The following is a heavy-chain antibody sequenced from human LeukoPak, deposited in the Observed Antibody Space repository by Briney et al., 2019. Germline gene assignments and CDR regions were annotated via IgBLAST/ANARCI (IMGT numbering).Heavy chain of an antibody. Sequence: PGGSLRLSCEASGFTFSNSAMGWVRQAPGKGLEWVSATTGSGGSTFYADSVRGRFIISRDNSKNTPYLQMNSLRAEDTAMYYCAKDLVRGADCWGQGTLVTVSS. CDR2: TTGSGGST. D-gene: IGHD3-10*01. CDR1: GFTFSNSA. J-gene: IGHJ4*02. V-gene: IGHV3-23*01. CDR3: AKDLVRGADC.